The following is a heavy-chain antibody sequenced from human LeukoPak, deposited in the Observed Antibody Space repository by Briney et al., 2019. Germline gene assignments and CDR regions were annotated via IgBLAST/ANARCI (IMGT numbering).Heavy chain of an antibody. CDR3: ARDSDDGLFDY. J-gene: IGHJ4*02. V-gene: IGHV4-59*01. Sequence: PSETLSLTCTVSGGSISSYYWSWIRQPPGKGLEWIGYIYYSGSTNYNPSLKSRVTISVDTSKNQFSLKLSSVTAADTAVYYCARDSDDGLFDYWGQGTLVTVSS. D-gene: IGHD1-1*01. CDR1: GGSISSYY. CDR2: IYYSGST.